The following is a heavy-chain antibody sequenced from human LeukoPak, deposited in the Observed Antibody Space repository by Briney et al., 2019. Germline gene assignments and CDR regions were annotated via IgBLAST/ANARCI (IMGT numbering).Heavy chain of an antibody. J-gene: IGHJ4*02. CDR2: INHSGST. CDR1: GGSFSGYY. CDR3: ARTRGLRWSYFDY. V-gene: IGHV4-34*01. D-gene: IGHD4-23*01. Sequence: SETLSLTCAVYGGSFSGYYWSWIRQPPGKGLEWVGEINHSGSTNYNPSLKSRVTISADTSTNQFSLKLSSVTAADTAVYYCARTRGLRWSYFDYWGQGTLVTVSS.